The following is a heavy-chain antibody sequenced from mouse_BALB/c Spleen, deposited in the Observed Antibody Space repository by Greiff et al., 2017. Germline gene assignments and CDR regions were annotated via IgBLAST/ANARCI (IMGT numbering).Heavy chain of an antibody. D-gene: IGHD2-1*01. CDR1: GFTFSSYG. J-gene: IGHJ2*01. V-gene: IGHV5-6*01. CDR2: ISSGGSYT. CDR3: ARPMGYGNYVRVFDY. Sequence: EVKLMESGGDLVKPGGSLKLSCAASGFTFSSYGMSWVRQTPDKRLEWVATISSGGSYTYYPDSVKGRFTISRDNAKNTLYLQMSSLKSEDTAMYYCARPMGYGNYVRVFDYWGQGTTLTVSS.